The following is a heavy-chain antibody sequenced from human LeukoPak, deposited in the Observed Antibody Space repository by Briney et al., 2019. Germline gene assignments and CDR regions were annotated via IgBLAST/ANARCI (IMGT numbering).Heavy chain of an antibody. V-gene: IGHV3-30*02. D-gene: IGHD1-1*01. J-gene: IGHJ4*02. CDR2: IRYDGSNK. Sequence: QAGGSLRLSCAASGFTFSSYGMHWVRQAPGKVLEWVAFIRYDGSNKYYADPVKGRFTISRDNSKNTLYLQMNSLRAEDTAVYYCAKDRQLERLRYFDYWGQGTLVTVSS. CDR1: GFTFSSYG. CDR3: AKDRQLERLRYFDY.